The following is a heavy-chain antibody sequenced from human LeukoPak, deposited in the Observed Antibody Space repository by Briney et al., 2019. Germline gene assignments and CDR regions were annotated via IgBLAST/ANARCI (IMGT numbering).Heavy chain of an antibody. Sequence: GGSLRLSCAASGFIFSNAWMSWVRQAPGKGLEWVGRIKTIYNGGTTDYAAPVKGRFTVSRDDSKNTVYLQMNSLKTEDTAVYYCTTTYGLDSSSCGYWGQGTLVTDSS. CDR2: IKTIYNGGTT. V-gene: IGHV3-15*01. CDR3: TTTYGLDSSSCGY. J-gene: IGHJ4*02. D-gene: IGHD6-13*01. CDR1: GFIFSNAW.